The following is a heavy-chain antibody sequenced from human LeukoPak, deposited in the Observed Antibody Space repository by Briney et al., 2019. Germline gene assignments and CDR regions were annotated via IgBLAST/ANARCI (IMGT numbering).Heavy chain of an antibody. CDR2: IGGSGGGT. J-gene: IGHJ4*02. Sequence: PGGSLRLSCAASGFTFSSYAMSWVRQAPGKGLEWLSSIGGSGGGTYYADSVKGRFTISRDNAKNSLYLQMNSLRAEDTAVYYCARDLRSGWYFYWGQGTLVTVSS. D-gene: IGHD6-19*01. CDR1: GFTFSSYA. V-gene: IGHV3-23*01. CDR3: ARDLRSGWYFY.